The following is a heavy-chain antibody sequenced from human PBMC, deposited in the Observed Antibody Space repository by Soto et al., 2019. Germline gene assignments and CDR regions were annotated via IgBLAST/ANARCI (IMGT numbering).Heavy chain of an antibody. Sequence: SQTLSLTCAISGDSVSSNSAAWNWIRQSPSRGLEWLGRTYCRSKWYNDYAVSVKSRITINPDTSKNQFSLQLNSVTPEDTAVYYCARDSVTYYDFWITSGAHAFDIWGQGTMVTVSS. CDR2: TYCRSKWYN. CDR1: GDSVSSNSAA. J-gene: IGHJ3*02. D-gene: IGHD3-3*01. CDR3: ARDSVTYYDFWITSGAHAFDI. V-gene: IGHV6-1*01.